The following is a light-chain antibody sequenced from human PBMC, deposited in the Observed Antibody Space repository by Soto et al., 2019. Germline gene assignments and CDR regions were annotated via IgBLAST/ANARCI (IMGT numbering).Light chain of an antibody. CDR3: CSYSISSPYV. CDR1: SSDVGAYNY. J-gene: IGLJ1*01. Sequence: QSVLTQPASVSGSPGQSITISCTGTSSDVGAYNYVSWYQHHPGKVPRLMIFDVSNRPSGVSSRFSGSKSGNTASQTISGLQAEDEADYYCCSYSISSPYVFGAGTKLTVL. CDR2: DVS. V-gene: IGLV2-14*03.